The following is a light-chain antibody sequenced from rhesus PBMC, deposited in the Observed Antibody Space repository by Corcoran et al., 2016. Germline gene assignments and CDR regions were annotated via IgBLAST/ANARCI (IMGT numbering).Light chain of an antibody. CDR3: QQYNSAPFS. CDR1: QGISSW. J-gene: IGKJ2*01. CDR2: KAS. Sequence: DIQMTQSPSSLSASVGDRVTITCRASQGISSWLAWYQQKPGKAPKFLIYKASSLQRRVPSRFSGSGAGTDCTLTSRSLQPEDFATYYCQQYNSAPFSFGQGTIVEIK. V-gene: IGKV1-21*01.